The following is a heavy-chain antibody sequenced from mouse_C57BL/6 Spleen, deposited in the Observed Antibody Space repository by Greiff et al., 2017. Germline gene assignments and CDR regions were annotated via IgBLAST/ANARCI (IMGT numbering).Heavy chain of an antibody. Sequence: VQLQESGPGLVAPSQSLSITCTVSGFSLTSYAISWVRQPPGKGLEWLGVIWTGGGSNYNSALKSRLSISKDNSKGQVFLKMNSLQTYDTARYYCSRNFRSWYFDVWGTGTTVTVSA. CDR2: IWTGGGS. CDR1: GFSLTSYA. CDR3: SRNFRSWYFDV. V-gene: IGHV2-9-1*01. J-gene: IGHJ1*03.